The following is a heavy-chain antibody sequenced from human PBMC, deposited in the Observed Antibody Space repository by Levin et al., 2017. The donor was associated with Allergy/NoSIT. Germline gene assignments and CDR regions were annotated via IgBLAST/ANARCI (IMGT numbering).Heavy chain of an antibody. CDR1: GGHFASLA. CDR2: IIPAYDTV. Sequence: PGESLKISCKSSGGHFASLAIGWVRQAPGQGLEWMGAIIPAYDTVHYAQKFQGRVTISADRSSTTVYMELSSLRSDDAGIYYCARAPSWGYSGYEWSAHSYGLDVWGQGTTVSVSS. V-gene: IGHV1-69*06. D-gene: IGHD5-12*01. CDR3: ARAPSWGYSGYEWSAHSYGLDV. J-gene: IGHJ6*02.